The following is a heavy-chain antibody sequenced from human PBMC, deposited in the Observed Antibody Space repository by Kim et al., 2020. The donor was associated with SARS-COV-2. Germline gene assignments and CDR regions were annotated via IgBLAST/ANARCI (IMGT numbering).Heavy chain of an antibody. CDR2: ISSSSSYI. CDR3: ARDSYGSGSYSRNWFDP. D-gene: IGHD3-10*01. CDR1: GFTFSSYS. J-gene: IGHJ5*02. V-gene: IGHV3-21*04. Sequence: GGSLRLSCAASGFTFSSYSMNWVRQAPGKGLEWVSSISSSSSYIYYADSVKGRFTISRDNAKNSLYLQMNSLRAEDTAVYYCARDSYGSGSYSRNWFDPWGQGTLVTVSS.